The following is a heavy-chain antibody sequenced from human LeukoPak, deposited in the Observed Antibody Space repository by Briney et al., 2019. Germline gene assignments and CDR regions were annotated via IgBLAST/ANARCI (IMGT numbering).Heavy chain of an antibody. CDR3: ARPSDGGDVYYFDY. CDR2: IIPILGIA. Sequence: ASVKVSCKASGGTFSSYAISWVRQAPGQGLEWMGRIIPILGIANYAQKFQGRVTITADKSTSTAYMELSSLRSEDTAVYYCARPSDGGDVYYFDYWGQGTLVTVSS. D-gene: IGHD2-21*02. V-gene: IGHV1-69*04. J-gene: IGHJ4*02. CDR1: GGTFSSYA.